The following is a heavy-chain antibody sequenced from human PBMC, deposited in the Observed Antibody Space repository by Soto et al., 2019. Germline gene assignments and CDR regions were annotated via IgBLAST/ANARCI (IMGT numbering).Heavy chain of an antibody. CDR3: ARGGHIAAAFLDYYYYGMDV. Sequence: QVQLVQSGAEVKKPGASVKVSCKASGYTFTSYGISWVRQAPGQGLEWMGWISAYNGNTNYAQKLQGRVTMTTDTSMSTAYRELRSLRSDDTAVYYCARGGHIAAAFLDYYYYGMDVWGQGTTVTVSS. J-gene: IGHJ6*02. V-gene: IGHV1-18*01. CDR1: GYTFTSYG. CDR2: ISAYNGNT. D-gene: IGHD6-13*01.